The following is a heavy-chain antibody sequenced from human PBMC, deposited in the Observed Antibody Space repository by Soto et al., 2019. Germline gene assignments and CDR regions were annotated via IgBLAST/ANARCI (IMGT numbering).Heavy chain of an antibody. D-gene: IGHD5-18*01. CDR2: ISYDGSNK. Sequence: QVQLVESGGGVVQPGRSLRLSCAASGFTFSSYGMHWVRQAPGKGLEWVAVISYDGSNKYYADSVKGRFTISRDNSKNTLYLQMNSLRAEDTAVYYCVKVHRGYSYGFGHFDYWGQGTLVTVSS. J-gene: IGHJ4*02. CDR3: VKVHRGYSYGFGHFDY. V-gene: IGHV3-30*18. CDR1: GFTFSSYG.